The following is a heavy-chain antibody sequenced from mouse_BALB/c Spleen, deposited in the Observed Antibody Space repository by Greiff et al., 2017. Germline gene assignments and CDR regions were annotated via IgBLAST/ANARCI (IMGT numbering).Heavy chain of an antibody. CDR3: ARGDWDAWFAY. D-gene: IGHD4-1*01. CDR1: GYSITSDYA. Sequence: EVKLVESGPGLVKPSQSLSLTCTVTGYSITSDYAWNWIRQFPGNKLEWMGYISYSGSTSYNPSLKSRISITRDTSKNQFFLQLNSVTTEDTATYYCARGDWDAWFAYWGQGTLVTVSA. V-gene: IGHV3-2*02. J-gene: IGHJ3*01. CDR2: ISYSGST.